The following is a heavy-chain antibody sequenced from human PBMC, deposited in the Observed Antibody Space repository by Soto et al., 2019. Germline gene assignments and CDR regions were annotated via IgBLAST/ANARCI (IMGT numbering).Heavy chain of an antibody. CDR3: ARGITLKAVVQRDAPDKTYFDS. J-gene: IGHJ4*02. V-gene: IGHV4-34*01. Sequence: SETLALTCAVYGGSFSGHYLSWIRQAPGKGLEWIGEINHSGSTNYNPSLKSRVTISVDTSKNQFSLKLSSVTAADTSVYYCARGITLKAVVQRDAPDKTYFDSWGRGTLVTVYS. CDR2: INHSGST. D-gene: IGHD3-22*01. CDR1: GGSFSGHY.